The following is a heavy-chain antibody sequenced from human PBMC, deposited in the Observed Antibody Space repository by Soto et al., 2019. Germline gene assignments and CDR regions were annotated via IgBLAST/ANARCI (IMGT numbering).Heavy chain of an antibody. D-gene: IGHD2-8*01. V-gene: IGHV1-18*01. CDR3: ARDRSMYYGMDV. CDR2: ISAYNGNT. CDR1: GYTFTSFG. J-gene: IGHJ6*02. Sequence: QVQLVQSGGEVKKPGASVKVSCKATGYTFTSFGISWVRQAPGQGLEWMRWISAYNGNTNYAQKLQGRVTMTTDTATSTAYMELRSLTSDDTPVYYCARDRSMYYGMDVWGQGTTVTVSS.